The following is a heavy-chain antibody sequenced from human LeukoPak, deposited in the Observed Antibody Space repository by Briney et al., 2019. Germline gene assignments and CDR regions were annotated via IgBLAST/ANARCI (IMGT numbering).Heavy chain of an antibody. V-gene: IGHV3-23*01. D-gene: IGHD2/OR15-2a*01. CDR2: ISGSGGGT. CDR1: GFTFSSYS. J-gene: IGHJ5*02. Sequence: GGSLKLSCTASGFTFSSYSMSWVRQAPGKGLGWVAPISGSGGGTYYADSVKGRVTMSRDNSKNTPYLKRTCLRAVDPDLHYFTKEANPDYSNSGYGNWFDPWGDGT. CDR3: TKEANPDYSNSGYGNWFDP.